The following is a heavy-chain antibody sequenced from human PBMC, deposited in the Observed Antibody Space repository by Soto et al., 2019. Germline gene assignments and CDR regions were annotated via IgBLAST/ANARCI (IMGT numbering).Heavy chain of an antibody. V-gene: IGHV3-64D*08. CDR3: VKDNGPYYYGSGSPVDY. D-gene: IGHD3-10*01. CDR2: ISSNGGST. J-gene: IGHJ4*02. CDR1: VFTISRYP. Sequence: GASLRRSYSASVFTISRYPIHWFRQPPETELEYVSAISSNGGSTYYADSVKGRFTISRDNSKNTLYLQMSSLRAEDTAVYYCVKDNGPYYYGSGSPVDYWGQGTLVTVSS.